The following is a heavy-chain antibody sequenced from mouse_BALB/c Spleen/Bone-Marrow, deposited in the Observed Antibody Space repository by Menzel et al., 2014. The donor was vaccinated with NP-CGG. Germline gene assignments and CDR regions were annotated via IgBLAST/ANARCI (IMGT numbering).Heavy chain of an antibody. J-gene: IGHJ4*01. D-gene: IGHD2-4*01. Sequence: EVKLVESGGGLVQPGGSLKLSCAASGFTFSSYTMSWVRQTPEKRLEWVAYISNGGGSAYYPDTVKGRFTIPRDNAKNTLYLQMSSLKSEDTAMYYCARGLRGYAMDYWGQGTSVTVSS. CDR3: ARGLRGYAMDY. CDR2: ISNGGGSA. V-gene: IGHV5-12-2*01. CDR1: GFTFSSYT.